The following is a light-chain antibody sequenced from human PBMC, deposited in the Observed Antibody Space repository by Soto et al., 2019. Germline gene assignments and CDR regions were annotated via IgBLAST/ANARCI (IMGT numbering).Light chain of an antibody. CDR1: SSNIGSNY. V-gene: IGLV1-47*01. J-gene: IGLJ1*01. CDR3: QSYDSSLSGYV. Sequence: QSVLTQPPSASGTPGRRVTISCSGSSSNIGSNYLYWYQHLPGTAPKLLIYRNNQRPSGVPDRFSGSKSGTSASLAIGGLRPEDEADYYCQSYDSSLSGYVFGTGTKVTVL. CDR2: RNN.